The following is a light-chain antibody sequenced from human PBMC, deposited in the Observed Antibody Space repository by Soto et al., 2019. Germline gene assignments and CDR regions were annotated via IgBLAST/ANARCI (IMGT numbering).Light chain of an antibody. Sequence: EIVLTQSPATLSLSPGERATLSCRASQSVSSYLAWYQQKPGQAPRLLIYDASNRATGIPARFSGSGSGTDFTLTISSLQPEDFATYYCQQSYSTPKFGQGTKVDIK. J-gene: IGKJ1*01. CDR3: QQSYSTPK. CDR1: QSVSSY. CDR2: DAS. V-gene: IGKV3-11*01.